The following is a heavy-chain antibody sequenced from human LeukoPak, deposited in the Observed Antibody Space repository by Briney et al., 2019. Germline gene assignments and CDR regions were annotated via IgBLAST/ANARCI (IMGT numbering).Heavy chain of an antibody. Sequence: PGGSLRLSCEASGFIFSSYAMSWVRQAPGKGLEWVSGISGSGGSTYYADSVKGRFTISRDNSKDTLYLQMNSLRAEDTALYYCAKDILRFLEWWAFDIWGQGTMVTVSS. J-gene: IGHJ3*02. CDR3: AKDILRFLEWWAFDI. CDR1: GFIFSSYA. V-gene: IGHV3-23*01. CDR2: ISGSGGST. D-gene: IGHD3-3*01.